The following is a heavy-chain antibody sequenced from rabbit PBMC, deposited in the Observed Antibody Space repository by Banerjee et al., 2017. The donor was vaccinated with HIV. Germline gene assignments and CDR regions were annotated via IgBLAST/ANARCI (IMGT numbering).Heavy chain of an antibody. D-gene: IGHD6-1*01. CDR2: IYAGSSGST. Sequence: QEQLEESGGDLVKPGASLTLTCTASGFSFSSSYYMCWVRQAPGKGLEWIACIYAGSSGSTYYASWAKGRFTISKTSSTTVTLQMTSLPAADTATYFCARGSSNVGYGINLWGPGTLVTVS. CDR1: GFSFSSSYY. CDR3: ARGSSNVGYGINL. J-gene: IGHJ4*01. V-gene: IGHV1S45*01.